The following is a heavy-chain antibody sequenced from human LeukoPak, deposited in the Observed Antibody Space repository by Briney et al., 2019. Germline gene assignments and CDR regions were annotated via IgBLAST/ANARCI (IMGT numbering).Heavy chain of an antibody. D-gene: IGHD3-22*01. CDR3: ARGSGFQYRGITTNYYMDV. Sequence: ASVKVSCKASGYTFTDYYIHWVRQAPRQGLEWMGWIDPKSGGTSFAQKFQGSVTMTRDTSISAAYIELSRLKYDDTAVYYCARGSGFQYRGITTNYYMDVWGKGTTVTVSS. V-gene: IGHV1-2*02. CDR2: IDPKSGGT. CDR1: GYTFTDYY. J-gene: IGHJ6*03.